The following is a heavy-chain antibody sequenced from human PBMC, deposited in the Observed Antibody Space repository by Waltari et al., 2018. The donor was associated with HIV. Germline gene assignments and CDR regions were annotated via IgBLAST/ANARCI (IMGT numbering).Heavy chain of an antibody. CDR2: ISTSSSAI. CDR1: GFSFSGER. Sequence: EVQLVESGGGLVQPGGYLRLSCTASGFSFSGERRKGVRQAPGKGLEWVSYISTSSSAIFYADSVKGRFTISRDTAKNSLYLQMNSLRAEDTAVYYCARDRTRYYFDSWGQGTLVTVSS. J-gene: IGHJ4*02. V-gene: IGHV3-48*01. CDR3: ARDRTRYYFDS. D-gene: IGHD6-6*01.